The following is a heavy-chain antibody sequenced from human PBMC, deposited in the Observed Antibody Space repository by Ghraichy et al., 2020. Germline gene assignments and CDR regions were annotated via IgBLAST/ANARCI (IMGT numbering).Heavy chain of an antibody. CDR2: MSAGTTYI. CDR1: GFSFSSYS. J-gene: IGHJ4*02. Sequence: GGSLRLSCEASGFSFSSYSMNWVRQDPGKGLEWVASMSAGTTYIHYADSVKGRFTISRDNVKNSLFLQMNSLTAEDTAVYYCARDGCRSTSCFDYWGQGSLVTVSS. D-gene: IGHD2-2*01. V-gene: IGHV3-21*06. CDR3: ARDGCRSTSCFDY.